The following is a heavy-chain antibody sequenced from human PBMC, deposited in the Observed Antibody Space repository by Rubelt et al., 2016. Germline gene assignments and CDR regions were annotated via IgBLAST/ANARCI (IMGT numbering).Heavy chain of an antibody. J-gene: IGHJ3*02. CDR3: ARGARRYSMDPRNAFDI. CDR1: GGTFSSYA. CDR2: INAGNGNT. D-gene: IGHD4-11*01. Sequence: QVQLVQSGAEVKKPGSSVKVSCKASGGTFSSYAISWVRQAPGQRLEWMGWINAGNGNTKYSQKFQGRVTITRETAASTAYMELSSLRSEDTAVYYCARGARRYSMDPRNAFDIWGQGTMVTVSS. V-gene: IGHV1-3*01.